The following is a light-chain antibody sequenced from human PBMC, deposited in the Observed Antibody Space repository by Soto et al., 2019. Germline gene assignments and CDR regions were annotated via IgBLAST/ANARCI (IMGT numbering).Light chain of an antibody. J-gene: IGLJ2*01. CDR2: DVS. Sequence: QSALTQPRSVSGSPGQSVTISCTGTSSDVGGYNYVSWYQQHTGKAPKLMISDVSKRPSGVPDRFSGSKSGNTASLTISGLQAEDEANYYCCSYAGSYSVVLGGGTKLTVL. V-gene: IGLV2-11*01. CDR1: SSDVGGYNY. CDR3: CSYAGSYSVV.